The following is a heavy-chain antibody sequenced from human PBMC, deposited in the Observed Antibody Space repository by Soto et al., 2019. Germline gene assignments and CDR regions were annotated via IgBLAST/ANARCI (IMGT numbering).Heavy chain of an antibody. V-gene: IGHV3-23*01. J-gene: IGHJ4*02. CDR3: AKAYRAVAGNHFDH. CDR2: ISDTT. CDR1: GFTFTDFA. D-gene: IGHD6-19*01. Sequence: PGGSLRLSCAASGFTFTDFAFSWVRQAPGKGLEWVSAISDTTYYTDSVKGRFTISRDNSVNTVFLQMNSLRAGDTAVYYCAKAYRAVAGNHFDHWGQGTLVTVSS.